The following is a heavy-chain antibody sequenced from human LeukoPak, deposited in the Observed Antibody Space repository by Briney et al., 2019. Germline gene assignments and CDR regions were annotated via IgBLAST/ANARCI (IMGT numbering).Heavy chain of an antibody. Sequence: PGGSLRLSCAASGFTVSSNYMSWVRQAPGKGLEWVSVIYSSGRTYYADSVKGRFTISRDNSKNTVYLQMSSLRAEDTAVYYCARFIEAALPAYFHHWGQGTLVTVSS. V-gene: IGHV3-66*01. CDR1: GFTVSSNY. D-gene: IGHD1-26*01. J-gene: IGHJ1*01. CDR3: ARFIEAALPAYFHH. CDR2: IYSSGRT.